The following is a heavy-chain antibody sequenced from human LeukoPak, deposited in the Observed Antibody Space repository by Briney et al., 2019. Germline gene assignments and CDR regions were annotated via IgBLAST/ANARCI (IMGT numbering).Heavy chain of an antibody. CDR1: GYTFASYG. CDR3: ARAVTGTTGAYYYYYMDV. V-gene: IGHV1-18*01. CDR2: ISPYNGNT. J-gene: IGHJ6*03. Sequence: GASVKVSCKASGYTFASYGISWVRQAPGQGLEWMGWISPYNGNTNYAQKLQGRVTMTTDTSTSTAYMELRSLRSDDTAVYYCARAVTGTTGAYYYYYMDVWGKGTTVTVSS. D-gene: IGHD1-20*01.